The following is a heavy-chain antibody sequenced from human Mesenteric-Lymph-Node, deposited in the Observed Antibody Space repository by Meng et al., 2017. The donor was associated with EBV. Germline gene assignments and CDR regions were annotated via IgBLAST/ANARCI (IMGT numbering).Heavy chain of an antibody. CDR3: ARGYSSSWYNFQH. V-gene: IGHV7-4-1*02. Sequence: VQLGESGAVVKKPGPSVGGSCETSGATSRRYAISWVRQAPGLGLEWVGGIITNTGNPTYAQGFTGRFVFSLDTSVSPAYLQISSLKAEDTAVYYCARGYSSSWYNFQHWGQGTLVTVSS. CDR1: GATSRRYA. CDR2: IITNTGNP. J-gene: IGHJ1*01. D-gene: IGHD6-13*01.